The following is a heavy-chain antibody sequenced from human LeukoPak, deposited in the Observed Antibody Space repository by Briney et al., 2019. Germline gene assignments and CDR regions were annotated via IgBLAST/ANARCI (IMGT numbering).Heavy chain of an antibody. CDR2: ISSGGST. J-gene: IGHJ6*02. Sequence: GGSLRLSCAASGFTVSSDYMSWVRQAPGKGLEWVSLISSGGSTYYADSVKGRFTISRDNSKNTLYLQMNSLRAEDTAVYYCARDSDYGDYGYYYYGMDVWGQGTTVTVSS. V-gene: IGHV3-53*01. D-gene: IGHD4-17*01. CDR1: GFTVSSDY. CDR3: ARDSDYGDYGYYYYGMDV.